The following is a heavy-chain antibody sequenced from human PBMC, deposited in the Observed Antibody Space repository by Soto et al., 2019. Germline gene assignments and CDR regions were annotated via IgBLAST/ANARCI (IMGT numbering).Heavy chain of an antibody. CDR1: GFTFDDYT. D-gene: IGHD1-26*01. Sequence: GGSLRLSCAASGFTFDDYTMHWVRQRPGKGLEWISLVSWDSDNTIDAESVKGRFTISRDNINNSLFLQMTSLRTEDTAVYFCVKGAAGAGFVFDFWGLGTTVTVSS. CDR2: VSWDSDNT. J-gene: IGHJ3*01. V-gene: IGHV3-43*01. CDR3: VKGAAGAGFVFDF.